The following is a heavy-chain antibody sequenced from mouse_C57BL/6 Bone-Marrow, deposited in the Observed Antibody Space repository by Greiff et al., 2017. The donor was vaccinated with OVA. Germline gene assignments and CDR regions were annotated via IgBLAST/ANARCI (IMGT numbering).Heavy chain of an antibody. CDR1: GFNIKDDY. CDR3: TETWPWFAY. V-gene: IGHV14-4*01. CDR2: IDPENGDT. Sequence: EVQLQQSGAELVRPGASVKLSCTASGFNIKDDYMHWVKQRPEQGLEWIGWIDPENGDTEYASKFQGKATITADTSSNTAYLQLSSLTSEDTAVYYCTETWPWFAYWGQGTLVTVSA. J-gene: IGHJ3*01.